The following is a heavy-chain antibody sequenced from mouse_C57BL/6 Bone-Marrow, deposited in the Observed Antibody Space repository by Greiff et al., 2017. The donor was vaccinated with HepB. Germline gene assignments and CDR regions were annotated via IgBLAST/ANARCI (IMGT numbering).Heavy chain of an antibody. J-gene: IGHJ2*01. V-gene: IGHV14-4*01. CDR3: TTQRDYGKGY. D-gene: IGHD2-1*01. CDR2: IDPENGDT. Sequence: DVKLVESGAELVRPGASVKLSCTASGFNIKDDYMHWVKQRPEQGLEWIGWIDPENGDTEYASKFQGKATITADTSSNTAYLQLSSLTSEDTAVYYCTTQRDYGKGYWGQGTTLTVSS. CDR1: GFNIKDDY.